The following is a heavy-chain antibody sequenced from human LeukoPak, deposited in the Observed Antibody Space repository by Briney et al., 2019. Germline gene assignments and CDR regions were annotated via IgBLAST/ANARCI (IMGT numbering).Heavy chain of an antibody. V-gene: IGHV3-11*01. Sequence: GGSLRLSCAASGFIFSDYDMTWIRPAPGKGLEWVSYISISGSAIYYAHSVKGRFTISRDNAKISLYLQMSSLRAEDTAVYYCARRPLTATLDYWGQGTLVTVSS. CDR2: ISISGSAI. CDR1: GFIFSDYD. CDR3: ARRPLTATLDY. D-gene: IGHD1-1*01. J-gene: IGHJ4*02.